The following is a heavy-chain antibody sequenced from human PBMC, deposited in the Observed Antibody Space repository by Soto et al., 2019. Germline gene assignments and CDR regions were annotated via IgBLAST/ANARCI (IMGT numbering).Heavy chain of an antibody. V-gene: IGHV4-34*01. CDR3: ARGQTMIGRTRFDP. CDR2: INHSGST. D-gene: IGHD3-22*01. J-gene: IGHJ5*02. Sequence: QVQLQQWGAGLLKPSETLSLTCAVYGGSFSGYYWSWIRQPPGKGLEWIGEINHSGSTNYNPSLTRRVTLSVDASQNQFSLKLSSVTAADTAVYYCARGQTMIGRTRFDPWGQGTLVTVSS. CDR1: GGSFSGYY.